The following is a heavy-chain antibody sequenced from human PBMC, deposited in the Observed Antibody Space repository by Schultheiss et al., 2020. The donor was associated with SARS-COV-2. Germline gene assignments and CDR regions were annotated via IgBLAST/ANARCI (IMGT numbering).Heavy chain of an antibody. CDR1: GGSISSYY. D-gene: IGHD3-10*01. CDR2: IYYSGST. Sequence: SETLSLTCTVSGGSISSYYWSWIRQPPGKGLEWIGYIYYSGSTNYNPSLKSRVTISVDTSKNQFSLKLSSVTAADTAVYYCARRGGSGSPLGYWGQGTLVTVSS. V-gene: IGHV4-59*12. CDR3: ARRGGSGSPLGY. J-gene: IGHJ4*02.